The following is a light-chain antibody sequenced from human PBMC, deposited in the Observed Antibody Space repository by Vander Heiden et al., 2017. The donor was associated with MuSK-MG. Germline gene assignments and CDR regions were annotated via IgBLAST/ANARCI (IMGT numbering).Light chain of an antibody. J-gene: IGKJ3*01. Sequence: DIQLTQSPSFLSASVGDRVTITCRASQGISSYLAWYQQKPGKAPKLLIYAASTLQSGVPSRFSGSGSGTEFTLTISSLQPEDFATYYCQQLNSYPLVTFGHWTKVDIK. CDR2: AAS. CDR1: QGISSY. CDR3: QQLNSYPLVT. V-gene: IGKV1-9*01.